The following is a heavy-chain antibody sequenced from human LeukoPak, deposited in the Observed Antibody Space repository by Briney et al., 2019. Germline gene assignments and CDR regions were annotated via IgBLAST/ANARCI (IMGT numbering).Heavy chain of an antibody. CDR1: GGTFNSYA. CDR2: IIPIFGTA. D-gene: IGHD6-13*01. Sequence: GASVKVSCKASGGTFNSYAISWVRQAPGQGLEWMGGIIPIFGTANYAQKVQGRDTIATDESTTTAYMELSSLRSEDTAVYYCARGLRQQQLAAPYWGQGTLVTVSS. V-gene: IGHV1-69*05. CDR3: ARGLRQQQLAAPY. J-gene: IGHJ4*02.